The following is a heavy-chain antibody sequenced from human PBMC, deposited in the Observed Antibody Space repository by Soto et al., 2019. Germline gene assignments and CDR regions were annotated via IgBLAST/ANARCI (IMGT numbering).Heavy chain of an antibody. CDR3: ARVRYDYVWGSYRWDFDY. Sequence: QVQLQQWGAGLLKPSETLSLTCAVYGGSFSGYYWSWIRQPPGKGLEWIGEINHSGSTNYNPSLKSRVTISVDTSKKQFSLKLSSVTAADTAVYYCARVRYDYVWGSYRWDFDYWGQGTLVTVSS. D-gene: IGHD3-16*02. CDR1: GGSFSGYY. J-gene: IGHJ4*02. V-gene: IGHV4-34*01. CDR2: INHSGST.